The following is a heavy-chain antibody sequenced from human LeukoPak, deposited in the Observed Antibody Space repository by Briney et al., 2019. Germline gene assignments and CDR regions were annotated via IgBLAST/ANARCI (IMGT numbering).Heavy chain of an antibody. CDR2: ISSSGSTR. Sequence: PGGSLRLSCAASGFTVSDYSMNWIRQAPGKGLEWVSNISSSGSTRYNGDSVKGRFTISRDNAKNSLYLQMNSLRAEDTAVYYCARSGHWSAAYYYFYMDIWGKGTTVTVSS. CDR3: ARSGHWSAAYYYFYMDI. V-gene: IGHV3-11*01. CDR1: GFTVSDYS. J-gene: IGHJ6*03.